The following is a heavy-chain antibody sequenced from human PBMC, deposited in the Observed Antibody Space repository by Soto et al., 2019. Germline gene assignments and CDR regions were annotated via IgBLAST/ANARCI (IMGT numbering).Heavy chain of an antibody. Sequence: QVQLQESGPGLVKPSETLSLTCTVPGGSISSYYWSWIRQPPGKGLEWIGYIYHSGSTKYNPSLKRRAPISVDTSKTQFPLSLSSVTAADTVVYYCARAAGAYFDYWGQGTVVTVSS. V-gene: IGHV4-59*01. D-gene: IGHD1-26*01. CDR3: ARAAGAYFDY. CDR2: IYHSGST. CDR1: GGSISSYY. J-gene: IGHJ4*02.